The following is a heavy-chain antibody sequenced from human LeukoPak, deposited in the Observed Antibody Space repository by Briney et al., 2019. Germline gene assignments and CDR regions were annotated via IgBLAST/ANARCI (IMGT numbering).Heavy chain of an antibody. J-gene: IGHJ4*02. CDR2: FYYSGST. D-gene: IGHD4-23*01. Sequence: SETLSLTCTVSGGSFSSSSYYWGWIRQPPGKGLEWIGSFYYSGSTYYNPSPKSRVTISVDTSKNQFSLRLSSVTAADTAIYYCARIDGGHHLSPFDYWGQGTLVTVSS. V-gene: IGHV4-39*01. CDR3: ARIDGGHHLSPFDY. CDR1: GGSFSSSSYY.